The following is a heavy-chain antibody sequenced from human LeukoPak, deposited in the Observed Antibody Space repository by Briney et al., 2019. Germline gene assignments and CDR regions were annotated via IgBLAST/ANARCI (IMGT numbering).Heavy chain of an antibody. CDR2: ISSSGSTI. Sequence: GGSLRLSCAASGFTFSSYEMNWVRQAPGKGLEWVSYISSSGSTIYYADSVKGRFTISRDNAKNSLYLQMNSLRAEDTAVYYCAKGVFYGGNGFDYWGQGTLVTVSS. D-gene: IGHD4-23*01. V-gene: IGHV3-48*03. CDR3: AKGVFYGGNGFDY. J-gene: IGHJ4*02. CDR1: GFTFSSYE.